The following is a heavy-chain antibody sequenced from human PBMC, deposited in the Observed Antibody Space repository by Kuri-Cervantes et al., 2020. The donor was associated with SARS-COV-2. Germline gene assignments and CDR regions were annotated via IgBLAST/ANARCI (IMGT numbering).Heavy chain of an antibody. Sequence: GGSLRLSCAASGFAFSSYSMNWVRQAPGKGLEWVAVISYDGSNKYYADSVKGRFTISRDNSKNTLYLQMNSLRAEDTAVYYCARVFQAYCSSTSCYHFDYWGQGTLVTVSS. V-gene: IGHV3-30-3*01. CDR2: ISYDGSNK. J-gene: IGHJ4*02. CDR3: ARVFQAYCSSTSCYHFDY. D-gene: IGHD2-2*01. CDR1: GFAFSSYS.